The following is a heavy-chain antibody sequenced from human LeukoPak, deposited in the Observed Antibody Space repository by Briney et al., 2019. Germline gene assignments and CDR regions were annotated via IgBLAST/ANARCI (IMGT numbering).Heavy chain of an antibody. Sequence: GGSLRLSCAASGFTFSSYAMSWVRQAPGKGLEWVSGISGSGGSIYYADSVKGRFTISRDNSKNTLYLQMNSLRAEDTAVYYCAKDRVCYDSSDYWGQGTLVTVSS. CDR1: GFTFSSYA. CDR2: ISGSGGSI. D-gene: IGHD3-22*01. J-gene: IGHJ4*02. CDR3: AKDRVCYDSSDY. V-gene: IGHV3-23*01.